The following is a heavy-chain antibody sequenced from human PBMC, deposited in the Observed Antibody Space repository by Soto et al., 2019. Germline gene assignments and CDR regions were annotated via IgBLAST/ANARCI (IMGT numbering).Heavy chain of an antibody. Sequence: QVQLVESGGGVVQPGRSLRLSCAASGFTFSSNAMHWVRQAPGKGLEWVAVISYDGNNKYYADSVKGRFTISRDNSKKTLFRQMHSLRADDTAVYYCARVGSGYSSSWYNAFDIWGQGTMVTVSS. CDR2: ISYDGNNK. D-gene: IGHD6-13*01. V-gene: IGHV3-30-3*01. J-gene: IGHJ3*02. CDR3: ARVGSGYSSSWYNAFDI. CDR1: GFTFSSNA.